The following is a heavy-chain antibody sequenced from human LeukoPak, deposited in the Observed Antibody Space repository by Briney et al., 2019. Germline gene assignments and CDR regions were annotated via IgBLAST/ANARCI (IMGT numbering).Heavy chain of an antibody. V-gene: IGHV3-30*03. J-gene: IGHJ4*02. CDR2: ISYDGSNK. D-gene: IGHD6-19*01. CDR3: AALILAVAGPEQFDY. Sequence: PGRSLRLSCAASGFTFSSYGMHWVRQAPGKGLEWVAVISYDGSNKYYADSVKGRFTISRDNSKNTLYLQMNSLRAEDTAVCYCAALILAVAGPEQFDYWGQGTLVTVSS. CDR1: GFTFSSYG.